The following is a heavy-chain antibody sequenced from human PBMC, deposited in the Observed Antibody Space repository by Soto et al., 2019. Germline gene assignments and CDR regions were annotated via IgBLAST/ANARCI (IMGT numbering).Heavy chain of an antibody. CDR2: IYSGGYT. D-gene: IGHD3-10*01. Sequence: EVQLVESGGGLIQPGGSLRLSCAVSGFTVSNNYMSWVRQAPGKGLEGVSVIYSGGYTAYGDSVKGRFTISRDNSKNTLILQKKCRGADDPAVFYCGMPPGGGGYWGQGTLVTVSS. V-gene: IGHV3-53*01. CDR1: GFTVSNNY. J-gene: IGHJ4*02. CDR3: GMPPGGGGY.